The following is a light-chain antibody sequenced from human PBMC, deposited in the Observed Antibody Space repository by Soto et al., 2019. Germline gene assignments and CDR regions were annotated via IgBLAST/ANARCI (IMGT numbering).Light chain of an antibody. J-gene: IGKJ4*01. CDR2: DAS. CDR1: QSISSW. CDR3: QQYNSYPLT. V-gene: IGKV1-5*01. Sequence: IQMTQSPSTLSPSVPDRVPITCRASQSISSWLAWYQQKPEKAPKLLIYDASSLESGVPSRFSGSGSGTEFTLTISSLQPDDFATYYCQQYNSYPLTFGGGTKV.